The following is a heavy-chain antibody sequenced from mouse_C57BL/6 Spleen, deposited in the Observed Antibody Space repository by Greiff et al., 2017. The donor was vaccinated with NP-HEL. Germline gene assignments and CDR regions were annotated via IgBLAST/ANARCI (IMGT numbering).Heavy chain of an antibody. CDR1: GFTFSSYG. J-gene: IGHJ4*01. Sequence: EVQRVESGGDLVKPGGSLKLSCAASGFTFSSYGMSWVRQTPDKRLEWVATISSGGSYTYYPDSVKGRFTISRDNAKNTLYLQMSSLKSEDTAMYYCARHTLGYAMDYWGQGTSVTVSS. CDR2: ISSGGSYT. V-gene: IGHV5-6*01. CDR3: ARHTLGYAMDY.